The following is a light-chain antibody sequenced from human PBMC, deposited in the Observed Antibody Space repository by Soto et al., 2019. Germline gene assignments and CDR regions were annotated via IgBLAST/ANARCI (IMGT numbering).Light chain of an antibody. J-gene: IGKJ4*01. CDR2: GAS. V-gene: IGKV3-20*01. CDR1: ESVSTSY. Sequence: ESVLTQYPGTLSLSPGERATLSCRASESVSTSYLAWYQQKPGQAPRLLISGASSRATGIPDRFSGSGSGADFALTISRLEPEDFAVYYCQQYGSVPLTFGGGTKVEIK. CDR3: QQYGSVPLT.